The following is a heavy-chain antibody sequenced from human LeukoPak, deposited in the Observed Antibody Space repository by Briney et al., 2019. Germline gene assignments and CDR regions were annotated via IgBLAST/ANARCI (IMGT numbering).Heavy chain of an antibody. CDR2: IYYSGST. V-gene: IGHV4-39*01. J-gene: IGHJ4*02. Sequence: SETLSLTCTVSGGSISSSSYYWGWIRQPPGKGLEWIGSIYYSGSTYYNPSLKSRVTISVDTSKNQFSLKLCSVTAADTAVYYCASNNLRYFDYRFYWGQGTLVTVSS. D-gene: IGHD3-9*01. CDR1: GGSISSSSYY. CDR3: ASNNLRYFDYRFY.